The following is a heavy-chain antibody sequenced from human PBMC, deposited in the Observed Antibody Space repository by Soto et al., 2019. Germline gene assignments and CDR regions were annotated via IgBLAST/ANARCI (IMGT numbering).Heavy chain of an antibody. J-gene: IGHJ4*02. CDR3: ARALMYEMATILGY. CDR1: GGTFSSYA. Sequence: QVQLVQSGAEVKKPGSSVKVSCKASGGTFSSYAISWVRQAPGQGLEWMGGIILIFGTANYAQKFQGRVTITADESTSTAYMELSSLRSEDTAVYYCARALMYEMATILGYWGQGTLVTVSS. V-gene: IGHV1-69*01. D-gene: IGHD5-12*01. CDR2: IILIFGTA.